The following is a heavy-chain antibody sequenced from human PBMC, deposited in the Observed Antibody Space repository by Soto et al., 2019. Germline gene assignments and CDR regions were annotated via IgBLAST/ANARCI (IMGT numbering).Heavy chain of an antibody. D-gene: IGHD3-10*02. J-gene: IGHJ3*02. Sequence: PGGSLRLSCAASGFTFSDYYMSWIRQAPWKGLEWVSYISSSSSYTNYADSVKGRFTISRDNAKNSLYLQMNSLRAEDTAVYYCARGFYLRGVIINAAFDIWGQGTMVTISS. V-gene: IGHV3-11*06. CDR1: GFTFSDYY. CDR2: ISSSSSYT. CDR3: ARGFYLRGVIINAAFDI.